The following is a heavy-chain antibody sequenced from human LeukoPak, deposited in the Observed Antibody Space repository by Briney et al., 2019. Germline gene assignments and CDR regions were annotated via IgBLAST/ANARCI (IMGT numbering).Heavy chain of an antibody. CDR3: ARGHGSSRLDY. CDR2: MNPNIGNT. Sequence: ASVKVSCKASGYTFTSYDINWVRQATGQGLEWMGWMNPNIGNTGYAQKFKGRVTITRNTSISTAYMKLSSLGSEDTAVYYCARGHGSSRLDYWGQGTLVTVSS. CDR1: GYTFTSYD. V-gene: IGHV1-8*03. J-gene: IGHJ4*02. D-gene: IGHD6-6*01.